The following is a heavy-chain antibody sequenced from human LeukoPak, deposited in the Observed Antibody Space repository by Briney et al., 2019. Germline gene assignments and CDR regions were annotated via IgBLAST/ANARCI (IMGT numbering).Heavy chain of an antibody. D-gene: IGHD3-22*01. Sequence: PGGSLRLSCAASGFSVSDYNMNWVRQAPEKGLEWVSSISSSSYYTYYADSVKGRFTISRDNAKNSLYLQMNSLRAEDTALYYCARRWYSYDSSAHKYYFDSWGQGILVTVSS. CDR3: ARRWYSYDSSAHKYYFDS. CDR1: GFSVSDYN. J-gene: IGHJ4*02. V-gene: IGHV3-21*01. CDR2: ISSSSYYT.